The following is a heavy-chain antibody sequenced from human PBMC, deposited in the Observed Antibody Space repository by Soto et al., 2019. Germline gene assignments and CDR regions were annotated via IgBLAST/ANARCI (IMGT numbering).Heavy chain of an antibody. D-gene: IGHD1-26*01. J-gene: IGHJ3*02. CDR2: VYPGVSDT. V-gene: IGHV5-51*01. CDR3: ARLQARVREPPATFDI. Sequence: GSLKISCKGFGYSFTSYWIGWVRQMPGKGLEWMGIVYPGVSDTRYSPSFQGQVTISADKSINTAYLQWSSLKASDTAMYYCARLQARVREPPATFDIWGQGTMVTVSS. CDR1: GYSFTSYW.